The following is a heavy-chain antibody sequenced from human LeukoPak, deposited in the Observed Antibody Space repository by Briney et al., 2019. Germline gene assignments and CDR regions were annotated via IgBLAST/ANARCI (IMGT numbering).Heavy chain of an antibody. Sequence: SEALSLTCTVSGGSISSSSYYWGWIRQPPGKGLEWIGYVYYSGNTDYNPSLKSRVTISVDTSKNQFSLKLSSVTAADTAVYYCARDDCSSTSCSTDIWGQGTMVTVSS. V-gene: IGHV4-39*07. CDR2: VYYSGNT. CDR1: GGSISSSSYY. CDR3: ARDDCSSTSCSTDI. J-gene: IGHJ3*02. D-gene: IGHD2-2*02.